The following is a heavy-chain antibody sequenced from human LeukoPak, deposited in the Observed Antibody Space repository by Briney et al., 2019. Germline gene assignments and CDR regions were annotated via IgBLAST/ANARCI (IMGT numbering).Heavy chain of an antibody. CDR2: TNPDGSAE. D-gene: IGHD2-15*01. Sequence: GGSLRLSCAASGFSFRNYWMGWVRQAPGKGLEWVANTNPDGSAEYYADSVRGRFTASRDNANNLLYLQMNRPRAEDTAVYYCARDGGLHTNFDYWGQGTLLTVSS. CDR1: GFSFRNYW. CDR3: ARDGGLHTNFDY. V-gene: IGHV3-7*01. J-gene: IGHJ4*02.